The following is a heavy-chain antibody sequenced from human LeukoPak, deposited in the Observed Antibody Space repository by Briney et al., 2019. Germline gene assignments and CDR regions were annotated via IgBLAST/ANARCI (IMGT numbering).Heavy chain of an antibody. D-gene: IGHD3-9*01. CDR1: GYTFTSYG. Sequence: ASVKASCKASGYTFTSYGISWVRQAPGQGLEWMGWISAYNGNTNYAQNLQGRVTMTTDTSTTTAYMELRSLRSDDTAVYYCARDLKYNILTGYRSSFGFDPWGQGTLVSVSS. CDR3: ARDLKYNILTGYRSSFGFDP. J-gene: IGHJ5*02. CDR2: ISAYNGNT. V-gene: IGHV1-18*01.